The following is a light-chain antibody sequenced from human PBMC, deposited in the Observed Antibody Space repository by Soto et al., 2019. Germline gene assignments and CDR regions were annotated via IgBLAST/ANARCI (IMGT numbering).Light chain of an antibody. CDR3: QQRYNWPLIT. V-gene: IGKV3-11*01. CDR1: QSVRTN. CDR2: DAS. J-gene: IGKJ5*01. Sequence: EIVLTQSPATLSLSPGERATLSCRASQSVRTNLAWYQQKVGQAPRLLIYDASQRATGIPARFSGSGSGTDYTLTISSLEPEDFAVYYCQQRYNWPLITFGQGTRLEIK.